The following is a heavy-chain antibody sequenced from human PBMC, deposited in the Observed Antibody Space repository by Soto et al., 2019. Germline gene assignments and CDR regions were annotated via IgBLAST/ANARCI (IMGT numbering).Heavy chain of an antibody. CDR3: ARTSAAGKNYYAMDV. V-gene: IGHV5-51*01. CDR1: GYSFTSYW. D-gene: IGHD6-13*01. CDR2: IYPGDSDT. Sequence: GESLKISCKGSGYSFTSYWIGWVRQMPGKGLEWTGIIYPGDSDTRYSPSFQGQVTILADKSISTAYLQWSSLKASDTAMYYCARTSAAGKNYYAMDVWGQGTTVTVSS. J-gene: IGHJ6*02.